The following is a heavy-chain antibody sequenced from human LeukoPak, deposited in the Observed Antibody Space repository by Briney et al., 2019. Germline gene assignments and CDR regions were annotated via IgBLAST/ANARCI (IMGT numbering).Heavy chain of an antibody. V-gene: IGHV4-39*01. CDR2: IYYSGST. CDR3: AGDCSSTSCNGRGAFDI. J-gene: IGHJ3*02. CDR1: GGSISSGSYY. D-gene: IGHD2-2*01. Sequence: PSETLSLTCTVSGGSISSGSYYWGWIRQPPGKGLEWIGSIYYSGSTYYNPSLKSRVTISVDTSKNQFSLKLSSVTAADTAVYYCAGDCSSTSCNGRGAFDIWGPGTMVTVSS.